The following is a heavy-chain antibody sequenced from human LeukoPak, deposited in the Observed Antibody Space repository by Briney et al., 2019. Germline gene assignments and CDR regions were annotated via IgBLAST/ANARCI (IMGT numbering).Heavy chain of an antibody. D-gene: IGHD6-13*01. Sequence: SETLSLTCSVSGGSISSYYWSWVRQPPGKGLEWIGFVYYTGSTNYSPSLKSRVTISVDTSKNQFSLKLRSVTAADTAVYYCARISSSNWYNERGAFDVWGQGTMVTVSS. CDR3: ARISSSNWYNERGAFDV. CDR2: VYYTGST. CDR1: GGSISSYY. V-gene: IGHV4-59*01. J-gene: IGHJ3*01.